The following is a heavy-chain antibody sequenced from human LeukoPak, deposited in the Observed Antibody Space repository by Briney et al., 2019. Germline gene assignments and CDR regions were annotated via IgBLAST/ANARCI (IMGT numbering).Heavy chain of an antibody. J-gene: IGHJ6*02. CDR3: ARGDTVTGYYYYYYGMDV. V-gene: IGHV1-3*01. CDR2: INAGNGNT. CDR1: GYTFTSYA. Sequence: GASVKVSCKASGYTFTSYAMHWVRQAPGQRLEWIGWINAGNGNTKYSQKFQGRVTITRDTSASTAYMELSSLRSEDTAVYYCARGDTVTGYYYYYYGMDVWGQGTTVTVSS. D-gene: IGHD4-17*01.